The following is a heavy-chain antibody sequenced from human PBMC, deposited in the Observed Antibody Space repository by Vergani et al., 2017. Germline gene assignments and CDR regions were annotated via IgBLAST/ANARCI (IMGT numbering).Heavy chain of an antibody. CDR2: IYHTGST. CDR1: GYSISSGYY. Sequence: QLQESGPGLVRSSETLSLTCAVSGYSISSGYYWGWIRQPPGKGLEWIGSIYHTGSTYYNPSLKSRFTISADTSKKQFSLNLRSVTAADTAMYYCAISGFCSGGSCPNDAFNIWGQGTRLTVSS. D-gene: IGHD2-15*01. CDR3: AISGFCSGGSCPNDAFNI. J-gene: IGHJ3*02. V-gene: IGHV4-38-2*01.